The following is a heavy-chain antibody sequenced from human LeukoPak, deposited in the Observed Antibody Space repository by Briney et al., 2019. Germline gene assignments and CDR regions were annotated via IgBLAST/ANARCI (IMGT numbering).Heavy chain of an antibody. V-gene: IGHV3-23*01. CDR1: GFTFSSYA. CDR3: AKDPEPYDFHYFDY. J-gene: IGHJ4*02. CDR2: ISNNGVST. D-gene: IGHD3-3*01. Sequence: GGTLRLSCTASGFTFSSYAMSWVRQAPGKGLNWVSTISNNGVSTYYADSMKGRFTVSRDNSRNTPYLQMNSLRAEDTAVYYCAKDPEPYDFHYFDYWGQGTLVSVSS.